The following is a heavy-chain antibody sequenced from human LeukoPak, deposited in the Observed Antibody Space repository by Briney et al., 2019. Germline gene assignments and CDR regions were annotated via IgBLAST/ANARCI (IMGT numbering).Heavy chain of an antibody. D-gene: IGHD2-15*01. CDR1: GYSFTTYW. V-gene: IGHV5-51*01. J-gene: IGHJ3*02. Sequence: GESLKISCKGSGYSFTTYWIGWVRQMPGKGLEWMGIIFPADSHTRYSPSFQGQVTISADKSISTAYLQWSSLKASDTAMYYCASALRSGSGGFDAFDIWGQGTMVTVSS. CDR3: ASALRSGSGGFDAFDI. CDR2: IFPADSHT.